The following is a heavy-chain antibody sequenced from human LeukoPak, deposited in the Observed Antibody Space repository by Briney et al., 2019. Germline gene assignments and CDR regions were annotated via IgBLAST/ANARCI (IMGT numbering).Heavy chain of an antibody. Sequence: PGRSLRLSCAASGFSFSSYGMHWVRQAPGKGLEWVAVIWYDGSNKYYADSVKGRFTISRDNSKNTLYLQMNNLRAEDTAVYYCARDTGPIDYWGQGTLVTVSS. J-gene: IGHJ4*02. CDR2: IWYDGSNK. CDR3: ARDTGPIDY. D-gene: IGHD2-8*02. CDR1: GFSFSSYG. V-gene: IGHV3-33*01.